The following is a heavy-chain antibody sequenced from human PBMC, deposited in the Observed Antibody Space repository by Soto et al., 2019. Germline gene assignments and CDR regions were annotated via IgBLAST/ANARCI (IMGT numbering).Heavy chain of an antibody. CDR1: GYTFTEYF. Sequence: QVQLVQSGAEVKMPGASVRVSCEASGYTFTEYFLHWVRQAPGQGLEWMGWISPESGVTNIAPNFEGRVTMTADTAIITAYMQLSGLRYDDTAVYYCARATLIIRHITNLGEASPGVVEHWGQGTLVSVSS. CDR3: ARATLIIRHITNLGEASPGVVEH. D-gene: IGHD3-3*01. J-gene: IGHJ5*02. V-gene: IGHV1-2*02. CDR2: ISPESGVT.